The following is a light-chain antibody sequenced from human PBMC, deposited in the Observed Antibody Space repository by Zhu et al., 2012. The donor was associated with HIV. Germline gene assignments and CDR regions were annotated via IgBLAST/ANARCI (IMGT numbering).Light chain of an antibody. CDR3: QQYGSSVFT. Sequence: EIVMTQSPATLSVSPGERVTLSCRASQRVSSNLAWYQQKPGQAPRLLIYGASSRATGIPDRFSGSGSGTDFTLTISRLEPEDFAVYYCQQYGSSVFTFGPGTKVDIK. J-gene: IGKJ3*01. CDR2: GAS. V-gene: IGKV3-20*01. CDR1: QRVSSN.